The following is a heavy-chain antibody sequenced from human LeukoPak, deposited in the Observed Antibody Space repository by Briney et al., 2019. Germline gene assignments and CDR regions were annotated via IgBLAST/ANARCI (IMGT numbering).Heavy chain of an antibody. Sequence: KPSETLSLTCTVSGGSMSYDYWSWIRQTPGMRLEWIGYIYTSGSTRYNPSLKSRVTISVDTSKNHFSLRLRSVTAADTAVYYCARSRIYYDSSGYYYGGIFDYWGQGTLVTVSS. J-gene: IGHJ4*02. CDR3: ARSRIYYDSSGYYYGGIFDY. V-gene: IGHV4-4*09. D-gene: IGHD3-22*01. CDR1: GGSMSYDY. CDR2: IYTSGST.